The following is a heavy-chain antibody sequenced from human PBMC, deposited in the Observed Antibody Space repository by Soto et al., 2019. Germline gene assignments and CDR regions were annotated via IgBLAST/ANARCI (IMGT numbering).Heavy chain of an antibody. V-gene: IGHV4-39*01. CDR2: IYYSGST. CDR3: SFKTGGGWQDRLAF. CDR1: GGSISSSSYY. D-gene: IGHD6-19*01. Sequence: PSETLSLTCTVSGGSISSSSYYWGWIRQPPGKGLEWIGSIYYSGSTYYNPSLKSRVTISVDTSKNQFSLKLSSVTAADTAVYYCSFKTGGGWQDRLAFCGQGSSVPVSS. J-gene: IGHJ6*02.